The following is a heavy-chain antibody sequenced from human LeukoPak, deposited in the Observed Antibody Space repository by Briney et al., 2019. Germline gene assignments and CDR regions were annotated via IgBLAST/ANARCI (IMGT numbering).Heavy chain of an antibody. CDR3: ARGYSSSPAPYYYYYYGMDI. CDR2: IIPIFGTA. V-gene: IGHV1-69*13. J-gene: IGHJ6*02. CDR1: GGTFSSYA. D-gene: IGHD6-6*01. Sequence: GASVKVSCKASGGTFSSYAISWVRQAPGQGLEWMGGIIPIFGTANYAQKFQGGVTITADESTSTAYMELSSLRSEDTAVYYCARGYSSSPAPYYYYYYGMDIWGQGTTVTVSS.